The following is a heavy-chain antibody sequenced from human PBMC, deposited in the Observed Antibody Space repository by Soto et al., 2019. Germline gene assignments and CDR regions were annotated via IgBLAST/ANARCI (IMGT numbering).Heavy chain of an antibody. V-gene: IGHV3-23*01. D-gene: IGHD3-9*01. Sequence: GGSLRLSCAASGFTFSSYAMSWVRQAPGKGLEWVSAISGSGGSAYYADSVKGRFTISRDNSKNTLYLQMNSLRAEDTAVYYCARDDDILTGYYPSRYYYYGMDVWGQGTTVTVSS. CDR3: ARDDDILTGYYPSRYYYYGMDV. CDR2: ISGSGGSA. CDR1: GFTFSSYA. J-gene: IGHJ6*02.